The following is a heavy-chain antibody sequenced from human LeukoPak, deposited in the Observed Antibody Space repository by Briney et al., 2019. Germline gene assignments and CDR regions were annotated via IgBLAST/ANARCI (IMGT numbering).Heavy chain of an antibody. CDR1: GFTSSSYG. V-gene: IGHV3-33*06. CDR3: AKRASGSGTSLYYFDY. CDR2: IWYDGSNK. D-gene: IGHD3-10*01. Sequence: AGGSLRLSCAASGFTSSSYGMHWVRQAPGKGLEWVAVIWYDGSNKYYADSVKGRFTISRDNSKNTLYLQMNSLRAEDTAVYYCAKRASGSGTSLYYFDYWGQGTLVTVSS. J-gene: IGHJ4*02.